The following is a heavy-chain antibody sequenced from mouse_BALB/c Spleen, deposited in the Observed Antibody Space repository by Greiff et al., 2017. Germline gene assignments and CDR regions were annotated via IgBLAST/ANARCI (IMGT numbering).Heavy chain of an antibody. V-gene: IGHV5-17*02. J-gene: IGHJ4*01. CDR2: ISSGSSTI. CDR1: GFTFSSFG. CDR3: ARSGVDAMDY. D-gene: IGHD1-1*02. Sequence: EVQLVESGGGLVQPGGSRKLSCAASGFTFSSFGMHWVRQAPEKGLEWVAYISSGSSTIYYADTVKGRFTISRDNPKNTLFLQMTSLRSEDTAMYYCARSGVDAMDYWGQGTSVTVSS.